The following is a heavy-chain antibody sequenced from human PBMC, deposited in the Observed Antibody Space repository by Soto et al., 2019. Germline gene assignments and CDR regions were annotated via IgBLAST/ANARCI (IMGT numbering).Heavy chain of an antibody. CDR3: ARESEGSFDY. J-gene: IGHJ4*02. CDR2: IYYSGST. CDR1: GGSISGYY. Sequence: SETLSLTCAVSGGSISGYYWNWIRQPPGKGLEWIGYIYYSGSTNYNPSLKSRVTISVDTSKNQFSLKLSSVTAADTAVYYCARESEGSFDYWGQGTLVTVSS. V-gene: IGHV4-59*01.